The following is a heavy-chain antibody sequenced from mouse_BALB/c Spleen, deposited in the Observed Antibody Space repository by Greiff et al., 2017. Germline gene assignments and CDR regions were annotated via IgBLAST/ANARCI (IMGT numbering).Heavy chain of an antibody. CDR1: GYTFTDYE. CDR2: IDPETGGT. J-gene: IGHJ3*01. CDR3: TRKPINWDVIAY. V-gene: IGHV1-15*01. D-gene: IGHD4-1*02. Sequence: QVQLKESGAELVRPGASVTLSCKASGYTFTDYEMHWVKQTPVHGLEWIGAIDPETGGTAYNQKFKGKATLTADKSSSTAYMELRSLTSEDSAVYYCTRKPINWDVIAYWGQGTLVTVSA.